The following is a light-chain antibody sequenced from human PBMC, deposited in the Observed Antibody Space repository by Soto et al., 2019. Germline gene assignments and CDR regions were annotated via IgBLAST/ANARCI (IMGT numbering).Light chain of an antibody. CDR3: QQYSSVPL. CDR2: AAS. J-gene: IGKJ3*01. V-gene: IGKV1-27*01. Sequence: DIQMTQSPSSLSASVGDRVTITCRASQGISNYIAWYQQKPGKATKLLIYAASTLKSGVPSRFSGSGSGPDFLLSINSLQPGVVATYFCQQYSSVPLFGPGTKVDIK. CDR1: QGISNY.